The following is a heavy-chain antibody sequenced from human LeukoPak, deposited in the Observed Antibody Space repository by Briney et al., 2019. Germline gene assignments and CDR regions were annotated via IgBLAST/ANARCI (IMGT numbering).Heavy chain of an antibody. CDR1: GFTFSNAW. Sequence: GGSLRLSCAASGFTFSNAWMSWVRQAPGRGLEWIGRIKSKTDGGTLDYAAPVRGRFTVSRDDSENTLYLQMNSLKTEDTAVYYCTTVVWSGHYLGRGQGTLVTVSS. J-gene: IGHJ4*02. CDR2: IKSKTDGGTL. D-gene: IGHD3-3*01. CDR3: TTVVWSGHYLG. V-gene: IGHV3-15*01.